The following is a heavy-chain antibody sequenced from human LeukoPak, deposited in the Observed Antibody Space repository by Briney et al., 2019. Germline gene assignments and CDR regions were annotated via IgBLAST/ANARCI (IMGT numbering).Heavy chain of an antibody. CDR2: IYYTGT. CDR3: ARHGGSSSWSKPARDWFDP. V-gene: IGHV4-59*08. D-gene: IGHD6-13*01. J-gene: IGHJ5*02. CDR1: GGSVTDYY. Sequence: SETLSLTCTVSGGSVTDYYWSWIRQSPGKGLEWIGYIYYTGTSYNPSLKSRVTISADTSKNQFSLKLSSVTAADTAVYYCARHGGSSSWSKPARDWFDPWGQGTLVTVSS.